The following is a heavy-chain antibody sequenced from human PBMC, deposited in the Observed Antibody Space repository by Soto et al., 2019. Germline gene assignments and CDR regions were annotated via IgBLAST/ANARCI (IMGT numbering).Heavy chain of an antibody. Sequence: GGSLRLSCAASGFNFSSYAMSWVRQAPGKGLEWVSAISGSDNSTYSADSVKGRFTISRDNSKNTLYLQMNSLRADDTAVYYCARDLHYYDRSGYSDYWGQGTLVTVSS. D-gene: IGHD3-22*01. CDR2: ISGSDNST. CDR3: ARDLHYYDRSGYSDY. V-gene: IGHV3-23*01. CDR1: GFNFSSYA. J-gene: IGHJ4*02.